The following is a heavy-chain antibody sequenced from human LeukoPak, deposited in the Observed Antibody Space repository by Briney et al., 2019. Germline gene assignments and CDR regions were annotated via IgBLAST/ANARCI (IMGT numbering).Heavy chain of an antibody. Sequence: PGGSLRLSCAASGFTFSSYAMSWVRQAPGKGLEWVSAISGSGGSTYYADSVKGRFTISRDNSKNTLYLQMNSLRAEDTAVYYCAKGRSLIAAAGRSLFDYWGQGTLVTVSS. CDR2: ISGSGGST. D-gene: IGHD6-13*01. J-gene: IGHJ4*02. CDR3: AKGRSLIAAAGRSLFDY. V-gene: IGHV3-23*01. CDR1: GFTFSSYA.